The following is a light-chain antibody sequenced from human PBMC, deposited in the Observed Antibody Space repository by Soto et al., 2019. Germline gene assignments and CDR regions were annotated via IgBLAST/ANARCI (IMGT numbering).Light chain of an antibody. J-gene: IGLJ3*02. V-gene: IGLV1-51*01. Sequence: QSVLTQPPSVSAAPGQRVTISCSGSRSNMGINYVSWYQQLPGTAPKVLIYDNNKRPSGIPDRFSGYKSGTSATLGITGLQTGDEADYYCGTWDSSLSARVFGGGPKLTVL. CDR2: DNN. CDR3: GTWDSSLSARV. CDR1: RSNMGINY.